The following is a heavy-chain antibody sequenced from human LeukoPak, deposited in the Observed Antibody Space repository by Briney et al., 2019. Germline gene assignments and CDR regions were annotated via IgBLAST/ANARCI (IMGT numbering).Heavy chain of an antibody. J-gene: IGHJ4*02. CDR1: GGTFSSYA. CDR3: ASHYYDSSGYPY. D-gene: IGHD3-22*01. V-gene: IGHV1-69*13. CDR2: IIPIFGTA. Sequence: ASVKVSCKASGGTFSSYAISWVRQAPGQGLEWMGGIIPIFGTANYAQKFQGRVTITADESTSTAYMELSSLRSEDTAVYYCASHYYDSSGYPYWGQGTLVTVSS.